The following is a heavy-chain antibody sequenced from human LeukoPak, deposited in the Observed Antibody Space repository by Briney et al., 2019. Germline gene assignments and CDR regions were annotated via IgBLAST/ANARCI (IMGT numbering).Heavy chain of an antibody. CDR1: GYSISSGYQ. V-gene: IGHV4-38-2*02. Sequence: PSETLSLTCSVSGYSISSGYQWDWIRQPPGKGLEWIGTVYRSGGTYHKPSLESRVSISVDTSKNQFSLKLRSMTAADTAVYYCARAKLGGDYYYLDVWGKGTTVTVSS. J-gene: IGHJ6*03. CDR2: VYRSGGT. D-gene: IGHD7-27*01. CDR3: ARAKLGGDYYYLDV.